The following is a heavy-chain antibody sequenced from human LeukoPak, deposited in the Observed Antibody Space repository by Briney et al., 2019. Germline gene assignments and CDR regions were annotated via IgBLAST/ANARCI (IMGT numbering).Heavy chain of an antibody. CDR2: IRYDGSNK. CDR1: GFTFSSYG. CDR3: AGGYYYDSSGHYFQGGMDV. Sequence: GGSLRLSCAASGFTFSSYGMHWVRQAPGKGLEWVAFIRYDGSNKYYADSVKGRFTISRDNFNNTLYLQMNSLRAEDTAICYCAGGYYYDSSGHYFQGGMDVWGQGTTVTVFS. D-gene: IGHD3-22*01. J-gene: IGHJ6*02. V-gene: IGHV3-30*02.